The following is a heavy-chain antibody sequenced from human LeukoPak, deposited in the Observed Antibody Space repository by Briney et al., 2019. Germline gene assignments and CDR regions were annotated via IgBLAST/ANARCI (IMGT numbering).Heavy chain of an antibody. Sequence: ASVKVSCKASGGTFSSYAISWVRQAPGKGLEWMGGFDPEDGETIYAQKFQGRVTMTEDTSTDTAYMELSSLRSEDTAVYYCATHSRWGQGTLVTVSS. CDR2: FDPEDGET. CDR1: GGTFSSYA. V-gene: IGHV1-24*01. CDR3: ATHSR. J-gene: IGHJ4*02.